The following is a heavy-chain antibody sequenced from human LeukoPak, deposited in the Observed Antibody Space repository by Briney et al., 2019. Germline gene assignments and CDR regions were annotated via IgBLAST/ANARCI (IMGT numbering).Heavy chain of an antibody. D-gene: IGHD3-16*01. CDR3: ASRGGGAYPLYFDY. J-gene: IGHJ4*02. CDR2: IYHSGST. Sequence: PSETLSLTCTVSGSSISSGGYYWSWIRQPPGKGLEWIGYIYHSGSTNYNPSLKSRVTISVDKSKNQFSLKLSSVTAADTAVYYCASRGGGAYPLYFDYWGQGTLVTVSS. V-gene: IGHV4-30-2*01. CDR1: GSSISSGGYY.